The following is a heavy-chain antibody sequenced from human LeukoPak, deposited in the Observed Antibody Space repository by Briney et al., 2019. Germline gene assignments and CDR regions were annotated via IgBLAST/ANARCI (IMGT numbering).Heavy chain of an antibody. J-gene: IGHJ4*02. D-gene: IGHD4-17*01. CDR2: MYSGGGT. CDR3: ARDPSPFYGDYGY. CDR1: GVTVSSSY. V-gene: IGHV3-66*01. Sequence: GGSLRLSCTASGVTVSSSYMSWVRQAPGKGLEWVSIMYSGGGTDYTDSVKGRFTISRENSKNTLYLQMNSLRAEDTAVYYCARDPSPFYGDYGYWGQGTLVTVSS.